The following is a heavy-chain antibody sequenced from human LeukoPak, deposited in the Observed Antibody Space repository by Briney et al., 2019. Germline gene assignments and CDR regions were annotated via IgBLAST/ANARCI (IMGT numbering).Heavy chain of an antibody. J-gene: IGHJ5*02. V-gene: IGHV4-61*05. CDR1: GGATSSSNYY. CDR2: IYYSGTT. Sequence: PSETLSLTCTVSGGATSSSNYYWAWIRQPPGKGLEWIGYIYYSGTTKYNPSLKSRVTISIDTSKNQFSLKVNSVTAADTAVYYCARGQPQRYNSGWYVNWFDPWGQGTLVSVSS. CDR3: ARGQPQRYNSGWYVNWFDP. D-gene: IGHD6-19*01.